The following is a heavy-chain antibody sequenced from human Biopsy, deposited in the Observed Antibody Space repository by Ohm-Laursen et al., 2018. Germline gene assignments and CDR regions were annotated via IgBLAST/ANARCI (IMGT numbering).Heavy chain of an antibody. CDR1: GFIFSTYT. CDR2: ISSRSSDI. CDR3: ARESALKWYQSLSYFNGMDV. Sequence: SLRLSCAASGFIFSTYTMNWVRQAPGEGLEWVSSISSRSSDIYYADSVTGRLTISRDNAKNSLFLHMNSLRAEDTAVYYCARESALKWYQSLSYFNGMDVWGQETTVTVSS. J-gene: IGHJ6*02. D-gene: IGHD2-2*01. V-gene: IGHV3-21*01.